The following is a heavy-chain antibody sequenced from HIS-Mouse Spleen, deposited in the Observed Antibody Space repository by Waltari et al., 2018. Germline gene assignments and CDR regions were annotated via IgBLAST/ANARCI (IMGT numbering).Heavy chain of an antibody. J-gene: IGHJ2*01. D-gene: IGHD6-13*01. CDR3: ARDHGDSSSWYWYFDL. CDR1: GFTVSSNY. Sequence: EVQLVETGGGLIQPGGSLRLSCAASGFTVSSNYMSWVRQAPGKGQDGVPVIYSGGSTYYAESGKGRFTISRDNSKNTLYLQMNSLRAEDTAVYYCARDHGDSSSWYWYFDLWGRGTLVTVSS. CDR2: IYSGGST. V-gene: IGHV3-53*02.